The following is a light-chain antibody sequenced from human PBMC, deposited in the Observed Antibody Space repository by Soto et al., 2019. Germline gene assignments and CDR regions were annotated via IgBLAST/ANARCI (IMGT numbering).Light chain of an antibody. CDR3: QQYRSSQT. CDR1: QSVSSSY. Sequence: EIVLTQSPGTLSLSPGERATLSCRASQSVSSSYLAWYQQKPGQAPRLLIYGASSRATGIPDRFSGSGSGTGLAHTISRLMHEDLAVYYCQQYRSSQTFGQGTKVENK. CDR2: GAS. J-gene: IGKJ1*01. V-gene: IGKV3-20*01.